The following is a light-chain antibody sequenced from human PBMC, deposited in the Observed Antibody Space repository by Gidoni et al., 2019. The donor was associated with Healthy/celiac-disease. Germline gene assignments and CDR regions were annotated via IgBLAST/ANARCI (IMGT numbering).Light chain of an antibody. CDR3: QQYYSTPPT. CDR1: QSVLYSSKNKNY. J-gene: IGKJ2*01. V-gene: IGKV4-1*01. Sequence: DIVMTQSPDSLAVSLGERATINCKSSQSVLYSSKNKNYLAWYQEKPGQPPKLLIYRASTRESGVPDRFSGSGSGTDFTLTISSLQAEDVAVYYCQQYYSTPPTFGQGTKLEIK. CDR2: RAS.